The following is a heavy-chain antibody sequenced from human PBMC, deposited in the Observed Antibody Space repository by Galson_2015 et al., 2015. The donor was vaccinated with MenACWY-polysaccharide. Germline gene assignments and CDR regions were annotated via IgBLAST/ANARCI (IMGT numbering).Heavy chain of an antibody. CDR1: GFTFSDYG. D-gene: IGHD6-19*01. CDR3: AKDRSSGTSWYYFDL. Sequence: SLRLSCAASGFTFSDYGMSWFRQAPGKGLEWVAGFPSSGSRPYYADSVRGRFSVSRDNSDNTLYQQMNSLRAEDTAMYYCAKDRSSGTSWYYFDLWGRGTLVTVSS. J-gene: IGHJ2*01. CDR2: FPSSGSRP. V-gene: IGHV3-23*01.